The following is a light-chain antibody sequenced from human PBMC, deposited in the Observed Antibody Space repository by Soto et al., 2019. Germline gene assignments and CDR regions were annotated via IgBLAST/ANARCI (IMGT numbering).Light chain of an antibody. CDR2: EVS. J-gene: IGLJ2*01. Sequence: QSALTQPPSASGSPGQSVTISCTGTSSDVGGYNYVSWYQPHPGKAPKLMIYEVSKRPSGVPDRFSGSKSGNTASLTVSGLQAGDEADYYCCSYAGRNDPHVVFGGGTQLTVL. CDR3: CSYAGRNDPHVV. V-gene: IGLV2-8*01. CDR1: SSDVGGYNY.